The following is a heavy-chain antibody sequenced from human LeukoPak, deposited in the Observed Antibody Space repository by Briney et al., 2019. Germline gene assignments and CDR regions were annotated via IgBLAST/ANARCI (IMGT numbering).Heavy chain of an antibody. CDR3: AKSGGLSGSGRLAMDV. CDR1: GFTFSTYA. Sequence: GGSLRLSCAASGFTFSTYAMSWVRLAPGKGLEWVSGISGSGGSTYYADSVKGRFTSSRDNSNNTLYVQMNSLRVEDTAVYYCAKSGGLSGSGRLAMDVWRQGTTVTVSS. CDR2: ISGSGGST. V-gene: IGHV3-23*01. D-gene: IGHD3-10*01. J-gene: IGHJ6*02.